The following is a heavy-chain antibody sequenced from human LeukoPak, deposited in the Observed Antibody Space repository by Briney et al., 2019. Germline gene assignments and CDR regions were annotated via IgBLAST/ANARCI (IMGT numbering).Heavy chain of an antibody. J-gene: IGHJ4*02. D-gene: IGHD2-21*02. CDR1: GGSISSGSYY. CDR2: IYTSGST. Sequence: MASETLSLTCTVSGGSISSGSYYWSWIRQPAGKGLEWIGRIYTSGSTNYNPSLKSRVTISVDTSKNQFSLKLSSVTAADTAVYYCARGGYCGGDCYFYYWGQGTLVTVSS. CDR3: ARGGYCGGDCYFYY. V-gene: IGHV4-61*02.